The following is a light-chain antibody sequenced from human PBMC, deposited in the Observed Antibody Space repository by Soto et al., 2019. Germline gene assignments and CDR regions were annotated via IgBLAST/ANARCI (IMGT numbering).Light chain of an antibody. V-gene: IGLV2-14*01. CDR3: TSYTRRITLVV. CDR2: DVS. Sequence: QSALTQPASVSGSPGQSITISCTGTSSDVGGYNYVSWYQQHPGKAPKLMIYDVSNRPSGVSNRFSGSKSGNTAALTISGIQAKYGADDYSTSYTRRITLVVFVGRTMLSAL. J-gene: IGLJ2*01. CDR1: SSDVGGYNY.